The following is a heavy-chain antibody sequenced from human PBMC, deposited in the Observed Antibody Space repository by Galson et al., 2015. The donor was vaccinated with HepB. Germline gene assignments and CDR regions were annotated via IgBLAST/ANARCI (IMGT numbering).Heavy chain of an antibody. CDR2: IYTSGST. V-gene: IGHV4-61*02. Sequence: TLSLTCTVSGGSISSGSYYWSWIRQPAGKGLEWIGRIYTSGSTNYNPSLKSRVTMSVDTSKNQFSLKLSSVTAADTAVYYCAREQIYDSSGPYLDYWGQGTLVTVSS. CDR3: AREQIYDSSGPYLDY. D-gene: IGHD3-22*01. J-gene: IGHJ4*02. CDR1: GGSISSGSYY.